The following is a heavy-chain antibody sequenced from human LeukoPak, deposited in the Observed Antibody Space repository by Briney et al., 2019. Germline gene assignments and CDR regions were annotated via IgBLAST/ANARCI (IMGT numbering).Heavy chain of an antibody. V-gene: IGHV3-7*01. D-gene: IGHD1-1*01. J-gene: IGHJ3*01. CDR3: ARVPTGAPAFDL. CDR1: GFTFSSYW. CDR2: INQDGSVT. Sequence: GGSLRLSCAASGFTFSSYWMTWVRQAPGKGLEWVANINQDGSVTHYVDSVKGRFTISRGNGKNSLYLQMNSLRAEDTAVYYCARVPTGAPAFDLWGQGTMVTVSS.